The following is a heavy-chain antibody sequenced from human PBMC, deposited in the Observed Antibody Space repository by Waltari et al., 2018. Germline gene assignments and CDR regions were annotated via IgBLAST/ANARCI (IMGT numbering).Heavy chain of an antibody. D-gene: IGHD6-19*01. V-gene: IGHV4-59*01. CDR2: ISYSGST. Sequence: QVQLQESGPGLVKPSETLSLTCTVSGGSISSYYWSWIRQPPGKGLAWIGYISYSGSTNYNPCLKSRVTISVDTSKNQFSLKLSSVTAADTAVYYCARDGRASGWPAGLGYWGQGTLVTVSS. J-gene: IGHJ4*02. CDR1: GGSISSYY. CDR3: ARDGRASGWPAGLGY.